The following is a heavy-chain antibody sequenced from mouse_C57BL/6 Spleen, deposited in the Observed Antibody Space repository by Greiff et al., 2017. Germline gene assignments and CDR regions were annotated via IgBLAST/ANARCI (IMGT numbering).Heavy chain of an antibody. J-gene: IGHJ3*01. V-gene: IGHV1-5*01. CDR2: IYPGNSDT. CDR3: TRVGGGSTLVWFAY. CDR1: GYTFTSYW. D-gene: IGHD5-1*01. Sequence: VQLQQSGTVLARPGASVKMSCKTSGYTFTSYWMHWVKQRPGQGLEWIGAIYPGNSDTSYNQKFKGKAKLTAVTSASTAYMELSILTNEDSAVYYCTRVGGGSTLVWFAYWGQGTLVTVSA.